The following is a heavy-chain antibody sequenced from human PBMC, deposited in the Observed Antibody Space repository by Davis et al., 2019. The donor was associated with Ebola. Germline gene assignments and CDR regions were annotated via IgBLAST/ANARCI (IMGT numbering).Heavy chain of an antibody. Sequence: GESLKISCAASGFTFSSYGMHWVRQAPGKGLEWVAVISYDGSNKYYADSVKGRFTISRDNSKNTLYLQMNSLRAEDTAVYYCAKDQGSSWSFDYWGQGTLVTVSS. CDR3: AKDQGSSWSFDY. CDR2: ISYDGSNK. V-gene: IGHV3-30*18. J-gene: IGHJ4*02. D-gene: IGHD6-13*01. CDR1: GFTFSSYG.